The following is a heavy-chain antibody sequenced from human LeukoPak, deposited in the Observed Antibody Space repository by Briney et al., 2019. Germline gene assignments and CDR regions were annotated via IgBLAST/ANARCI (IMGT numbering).Heavy chain of an antibody. V-gene: IGHV3-15*07. CDR2: IKGKTDGGTT. D-gene: IGHD3-22*01. CDR1: GFTFSNAW. CDR3: TTGSYYDSAPGTNLDV. J-gene: IGHJ6*02. Sequence: GALRLSCAASGFTFSNAWMNWVRQAPGKGLEWVGRIKGKTDGGTTDYAAPVKGRFTISRDDSKNTLYLQMNSLKTEDTAVYYCTTGSYYDSAPGTNLDVWGQGTTVTVSS.